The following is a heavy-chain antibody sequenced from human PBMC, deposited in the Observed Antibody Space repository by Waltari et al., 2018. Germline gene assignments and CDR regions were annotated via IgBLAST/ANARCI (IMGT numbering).Heavy chain of an antibody. D-gene: IGHD3-3*01. CDR1: GGYISSYY. V-gene: IGHV4-59*01. CDR2: IYYSGST. CDR3: ASAFGEAFDI. Sequence: QVQLQESGPGLVKPSETLSLTCTVSGGYISSYYWSWIRQPPGKGLEWIWYIYYSGSTNYNPSLKSRVTISVDTSKNQFSLKLSSVTAADTAVYYCASAFGEAFDIWGQGTMVTVSS. J-gene: IGHJ3*02.